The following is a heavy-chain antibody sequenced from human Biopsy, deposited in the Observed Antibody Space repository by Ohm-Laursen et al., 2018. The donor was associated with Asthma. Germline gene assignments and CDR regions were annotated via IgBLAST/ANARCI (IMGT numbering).Heavy chain of an antibody. CDR2: ITRSAGRT. CDR3: AKDIGSREDY. CDR1: GFAVSRDH. D-gene: IGHD5-24*01. J-gene: IGHJ4*02. V-gene: IGHV3-23*01. Sequence: SLRLSCAASGFAVSRDHMFWVRQAPGKGLEWVSAITRSAGRTDYADSVKGRFTISRDNSKNTLYLQMNSPRAEDTAVYYCAKDIGSREDYWGQGTLVTVSS.